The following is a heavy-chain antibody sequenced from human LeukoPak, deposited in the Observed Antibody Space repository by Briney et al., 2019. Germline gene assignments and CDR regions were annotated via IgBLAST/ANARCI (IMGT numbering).Heavy chain of an antibody. J-gene: IGHJ4*02. CDR3: ARDSVSSPYYFDY. V-gene: IGHV1-2*06. D-gene: IGHD6-13*01. CDR2: INPNSGGT. CDR1: GYTFTGYY. Sequence: ASVKVSCKASGYTFTGYYMHWVRQAPGQGLEWMGRINPNSGGTNYAQKFQGRVTMTRDTSISTAYMELSRLRSDDTAVYYCARDSVSSPYYFDYWGQGTLVTVSS.